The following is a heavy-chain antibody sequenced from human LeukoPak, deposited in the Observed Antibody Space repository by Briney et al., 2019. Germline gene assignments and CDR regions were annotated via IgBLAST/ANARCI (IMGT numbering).Heavy chain of an antibody. D-gene: IGHD3-3*01. CDR3: AKDYYDFWSGSTTFDY. CDR2: ISWNSGSI. V-gene: IGHV3-9*01. CDR1: GFTFDDYA. Sequence: PGRSLRLSCAASGFTFDDYAMHWARQAPGKGLEWVSGISWNSGSIGYADSVKGRFTISRDNAKNSLYLQMNSLRAEDTALYYCAKDYYDFWSGSTTFDYWGQGTLVTVSS. J-gene: IGHJ4*02.